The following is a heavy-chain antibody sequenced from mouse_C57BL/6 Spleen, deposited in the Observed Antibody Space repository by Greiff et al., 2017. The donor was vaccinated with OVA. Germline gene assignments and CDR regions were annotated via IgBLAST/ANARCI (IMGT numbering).Heavy chain of an antibody. J-gene: IGHJ1*03. CDR1: GYTFTSYW. CDR3: ARPPITTVVDWYFDG. V-gene: IGHV1-59*01. Sequence: QVQLQQPGAELVRPGTSVKLSCKASGYTFTSYWMHWVKQRPGQGLEWIGVIDPSDSYTNYNQKFKGKATLTVDTSSSTAYMQLSSLTSEDSAVYYCARPPITTVVDWYFDGWGTGTTVTVSS. CDR2: IDPSDSYT. D-gene: IGHD1-1*01.